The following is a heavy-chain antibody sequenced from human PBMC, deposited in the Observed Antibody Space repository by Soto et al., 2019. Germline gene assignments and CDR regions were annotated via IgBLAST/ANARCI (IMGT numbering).Heavy chain of an antibody. Sequence: ETLSLPWTGSCGAISGYYWSWIRQPAEKGLELIGRIYTSGSTNYNPALKSRVTMSVDTSKNQFSLKLSSVTAADTAVYYCARARYYDSSGYYHFEYYYGMDVWGRGTTVTVSS. CDR2: IYTSGST. V-gene: IGHV4-4*07. D-gene: IGHD3-22*01. CDR1: CGAISGYY. J-gene: IGHJ6*02. CDR3: ARARYYDSSGYYHFEYYYGMDV.